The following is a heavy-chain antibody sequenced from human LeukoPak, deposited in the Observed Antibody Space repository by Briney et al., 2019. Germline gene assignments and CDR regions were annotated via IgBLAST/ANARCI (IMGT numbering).Heavy chain of an antibody. J-gene: IGHJ5*02. CDR1: GGSFSGYY. CDR3: ARAPDSLLWFGEYIDP. CDR2: INHSGST. D-gene: IGHD3-10*01. Sequence: SETLSLTCAVYGGSFSGYYWSWIRQPPGKGLEWIGEINHSGSTNYNPSLKSRVTIPVDTSKNQFSLKLSSVTAADTAVYYCARAPDSLLWFGEYIDPWGQGTLVTVSS. V-gene: IGHV4-34*01.